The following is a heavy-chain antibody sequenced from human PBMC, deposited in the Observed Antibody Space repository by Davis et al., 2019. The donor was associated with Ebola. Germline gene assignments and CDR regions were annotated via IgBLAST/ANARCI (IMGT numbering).Heavy chain of an antibody. Sequence: PSETLSLTCTVSGGSISSYYWSWIRQPAGKGLEWIGYIYYSGSTYYNPSLKSRVTISVDTSKNQFSLKLSSVTAADTAVYYCARALDWGLFDYWGQGTLVTVSS. D-gene: IGHD7-27*01. CDR3: ARALDWGLFDY. V-gene: IGHV4-59*06. CDR2: IYYSGST. CDR1: GGSISSYY. J-gene: IGHJ4*02.